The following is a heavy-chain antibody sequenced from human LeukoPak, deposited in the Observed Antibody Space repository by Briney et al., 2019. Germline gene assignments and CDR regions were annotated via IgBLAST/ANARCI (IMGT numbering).Heavy chain of an antibody. CDR1: GFTFSSCW. Sequence: GGSLRLSCAASGFTFSSCWMSWVRQAPGKGLEWVANIKQDEGKKYYVDSVKGRFTISRDNAKNSLYLQMNSLRAEDTAVYYCARREEQLGRGYYYYYYYMDVWGKGTTVTVSS. CDR2: IKQDEGKK. J-gene: IGHJ6*03. V-gene: IGHV3-7*01. D-gene: IGHD6-6*01. CDR3: ARREEQLGRGYYYYYYYMDV.